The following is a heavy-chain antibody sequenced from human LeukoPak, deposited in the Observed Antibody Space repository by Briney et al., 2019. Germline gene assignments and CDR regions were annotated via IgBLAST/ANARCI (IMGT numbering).Heavy chain of an antibody. J-gene: IGHJ4*02. CDR3: ARGPGGQQLALVDY. Sequence: PSQTLSLTCTVSGGSISSGSYYWSWIRQPAGKGLEWIGRIYTSGSTNYNPSLKSRVTISVDTSKNQFSLKLSSVTAADTAVYYCARGPGGQQLALVDYWGQGTLVTVSS. CDR2: IYTSGST. CDR1: GGSISSGSYY. V-gene: IGHV4-61*02. D-gene: IGHD6-13*01.